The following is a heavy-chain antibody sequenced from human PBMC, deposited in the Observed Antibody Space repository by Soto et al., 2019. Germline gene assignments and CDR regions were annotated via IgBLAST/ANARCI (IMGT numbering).Heavy chain of an antibody. V-gene: IGHV3-23*01. D-gene: IGHD3-3*01. CDR3: EKGPTVFGAVISFDYYYGMYV. CDR1: GLTFSTSA. J-gene: IGHJ6*02. CDR2: ISGSGAGT. Sequence: GSLRLSCTASGLTFSTSAMSWVRQAPGGGLEWVSGISGSGAGTYYADSVKGRFTISRDNSKNTLYLQMSGLRAEDAAVYYCEKGPTVFGAVISFDYYYGMYVWGQGPPVTVSS.